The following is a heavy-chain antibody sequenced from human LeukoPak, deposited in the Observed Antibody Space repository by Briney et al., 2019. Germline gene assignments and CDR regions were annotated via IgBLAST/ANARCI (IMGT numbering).Heavy chain of an antibody. D-gene: IGHD6-13*01. CDR1: GGSISSYY. J-gene: IGHJ4*02. CDR2: IYSTGST. V-gene: IGHV4-4*07. Sequence: PSETLSLTCTVSGGSISSYYWSWIRQPAGKGLEWIGRIYSTGSTNYNPPLKSRVTMSVDTSKNQFSLRLRSVTAADTAVYYCARQIALAGTAGFDFWSQGALVTVSS. CDR3: ARQIALAGTAGFDF.